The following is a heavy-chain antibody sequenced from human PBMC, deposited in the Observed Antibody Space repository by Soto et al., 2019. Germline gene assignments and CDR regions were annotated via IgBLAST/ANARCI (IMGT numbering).Heavy chain of an antibody. Sequence: PSETLSLTCAVYGGSFSGYYWSWIRQPPGKGLEWIGEINHSGSTNYNPSLKSRVTISVDTSKNQFSLKLSSVTAADTAVYYCASGRGSSSFYYYYGKDVWRNWTTGPVS. CDR3: ASGRGSSSFYYYYGKDV. J-gene: IGHJ6*04. D-gene: IGHD6-6*01. CDR1: GGSFSGYY. V-gene: IGHV4-34*01. CDR2: INHSGST.